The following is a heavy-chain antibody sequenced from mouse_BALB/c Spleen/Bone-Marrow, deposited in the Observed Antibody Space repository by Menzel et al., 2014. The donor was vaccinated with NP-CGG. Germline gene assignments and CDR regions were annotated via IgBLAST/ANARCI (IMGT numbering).Heavy chain of an antibody. J-gene: IGHJ3*01. V-gene: IGHV14-3*02. CDR3: ASYYYGSSSFAY. D-gene: IGHD1-1*01. CDR1: GFNIKDTY. Sequence: VHLQQPGAELAKPGASVKLSCTASGFNIKDTYMHWVKQRPEQGLEWIGRIDPANGNTKYDPKFQGKATITADTSSNTAYLQLSSLTSEDTAVYYCASYYYGSSSFAYWGQGTLVTVSA. CDR2: IDPANGNT.